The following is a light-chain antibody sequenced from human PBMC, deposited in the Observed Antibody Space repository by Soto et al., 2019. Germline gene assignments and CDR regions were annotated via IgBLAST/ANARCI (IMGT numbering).Light chain of an antibody. J-gene: IGKJ5*01. CDR1: LNVNSY. CDR2: DAS. V-gene: IGKV3-11*01. Sequence: VLPQSPATLSLSPGERATLSCMASLNVNSYLAWYQQKPGQAPRLLIYDASNRAAGIPARFSGSGSGTDFTLTISSLEPEDFAIYYCQQRQYWPPITFGQGTRLEI. CDR3: QQRQYWPPIT.